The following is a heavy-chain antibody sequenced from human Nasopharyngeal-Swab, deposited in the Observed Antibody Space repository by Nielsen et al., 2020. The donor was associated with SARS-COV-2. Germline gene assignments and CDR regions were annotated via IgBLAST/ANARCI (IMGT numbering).Heavy chain of an antibody. Sequence: WVRQAPGQGLEWMGWINTNTGNPTYAQGFTGRSVFSLDTSVSTAYLQISSLKAEDTAVYYCARVKPKLRGYDLTDIWGRGTMVTVSS. J-gene: IGHJ3*02. D-gene: IGHD5-12*01. CDR3: ARVKPKLRGYDLTDI. CDR2: INTNTGNP. V-gene: IGHV7-4-1*02.